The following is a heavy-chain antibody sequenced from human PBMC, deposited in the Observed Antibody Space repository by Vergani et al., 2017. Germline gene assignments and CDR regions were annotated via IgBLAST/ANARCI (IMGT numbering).Heavy chain of an antibody. Sequence: QVQLVESGGGVVQPGRSLRLSCAASGFTFSSYGMHWVRQAPGKGLEWVAVIWYDGSNKYYADSVKGRFTISRDNSKNTLYLQMNSLRAEDTAVYYCARATTVMVRGVILYNWFDPWGQGTLVTVSS. CDR1: GFTFSSYG. CDR3: ARATTVMVRGVILYNWFDP. CDR2: IWYDGSNK. D-gene: IGHD3-10*01. J-gene: IGHJ5*02. V-gene: IGHV3-33*01.